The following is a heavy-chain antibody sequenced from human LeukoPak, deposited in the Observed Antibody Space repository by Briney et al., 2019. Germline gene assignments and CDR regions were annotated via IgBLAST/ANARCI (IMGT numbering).Heavy chain of an antibody. CDR3: ARHPPYYYDLNWFDP. D-gene: IGHD3-22*01. J-gene: IGHJ5*02. CDR1: GGSISSYY. Sequence: SETLSLTCTVSGGSISSYYWSWIRQPPGKGLEWIGSIYYSGSTYYNPSLKSRVTISVDTSKNQFSLKLSSVTAADTAVYYCARHPPYYYDLNWFDPWGQGTLVTVSS. V-gene: IGHV4-39*01. CDR2: IYYSGST.